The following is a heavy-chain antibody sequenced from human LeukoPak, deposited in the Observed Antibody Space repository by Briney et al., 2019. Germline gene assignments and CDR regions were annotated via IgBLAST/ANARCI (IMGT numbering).Heavy chain of an antibody. J-gene: IGHJ4*02. CDR1: GFTFSSYG. CDR3: AITYSSGRDY. V-gene: IGHV3-30*03. Sequence: GGSLRLSCAASGFTFSSYGMHWVRQAPGKGLEWVAVISYDGSKKYYADSVKGRFTISRDNSKNTLYLQMNSLRAEDTAVYYCAITYSSGRDYWGQGTLVTVSS. D-gene: IGHD6-19*01. CDR2: ISYDGSKK.